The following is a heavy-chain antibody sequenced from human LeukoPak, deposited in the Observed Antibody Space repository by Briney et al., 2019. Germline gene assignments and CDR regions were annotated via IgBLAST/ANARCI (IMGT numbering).Heavy chain of an antibody. CDR3: ARDLGGSLDY. Sequence: PSETLSLTCTVSGGSISSSSYYWGWIRQPPGKGLEWIGSIYYSGSTYYNPSLKSRVTISLDTSKNQVSLKLTSVAAADTAVYYCARDLGGSLDYWGQGALVTVSS. D-gene: IGHD1-26*01. CDR1: GGSISSSSYY. V-gene: IGHV4-39*07. J-gene: IGHJ4*02. CDR2: IYYSGST.